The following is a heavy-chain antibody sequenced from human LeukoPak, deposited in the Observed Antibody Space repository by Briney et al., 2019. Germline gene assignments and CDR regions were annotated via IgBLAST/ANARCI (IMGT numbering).Heavy chain of an antibody. Sequence: GGSLRLSCVVSGFTFSSYWMSWVRQAPGKGLEWVANINQDGSEKYYVASVKGRFTISRDNAKKSLYLEMNSLRPEDTALYYCRGYYDSSGYNFDYWGQGTLVTVSS. J-gene: IGHJ4*02. CDR3: RGYYDSSGYNFDY. CDR1: GFTFSSYW. D-gene: IGHD3-22*01. CDR2: INQDGSEK. V-gene: IGHV3-7*03.